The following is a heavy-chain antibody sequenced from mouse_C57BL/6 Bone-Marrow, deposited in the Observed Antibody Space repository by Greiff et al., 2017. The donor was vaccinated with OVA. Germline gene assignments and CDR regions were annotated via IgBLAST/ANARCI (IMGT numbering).Heavy chain of an antibody. J-gene: IGHJ2*01. CDR2: ISYDGSN. D-gene: IGHD1-1*01. CDR3: ARDSPFITTGSYFDY. CDR1: GYSITSGYY. Sequence: EVQLVESGPGLVKPSQSLSLTCSVTGYSITSGYYWNWIRQFPGNKLEWMGYISYDGSNNYNPSLKNRISITRDTSKNQFFLKLNSVTTEDTATYYCARDSPFITTGSYFDYWGQGTTLTVSS. V-gene: IGHV3-6*01.